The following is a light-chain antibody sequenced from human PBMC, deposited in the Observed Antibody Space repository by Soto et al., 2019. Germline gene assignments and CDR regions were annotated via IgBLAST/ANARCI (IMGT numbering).Light chain of an antibody. CDR3: QQRNVWPPIT. J-gene: IGKJ5*01. Sequence: VCTQYPATLSLSPGERCTLCWRAMQIVSNKLVWYQQKPGQPPRLVVYDYNLRANGVPDRFGGSRSGTELTPTINTIENEDFAVYYCQQRNVWPPITVGPATRLETK. CDR2: DYN. V-gene: IGKV3-11*01. CDR1: QIVSNK.